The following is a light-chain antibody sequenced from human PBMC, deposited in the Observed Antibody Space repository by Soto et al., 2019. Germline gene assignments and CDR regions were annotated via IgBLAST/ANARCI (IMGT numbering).Light chain of an antibody. CDR2: GAS. Sequence: EIVFNVNPCTLWRAAHYTATLSFRSSQSVSSSYLAWYQQKPGQAPRLLIYGASSRATGIPDRFSGSGSGTDFTLTISGLEPEDFAVYYCQQDGRLPRKFAQGSKVDI. J-gene: IGKJ1*01. CDR3: QQDGRLPRK. V-gene: IGKV3-20*01. CDR1: QSVSSSY.